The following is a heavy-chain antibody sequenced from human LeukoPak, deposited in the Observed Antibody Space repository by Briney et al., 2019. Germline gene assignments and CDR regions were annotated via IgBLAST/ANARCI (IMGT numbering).Heavy chain of an antibody. CDR3: AGHSGSYFSPFAF. D-gene: IGHD1-26*01. CDR2: ITTYNGNT. Sequence: ASVKVSCKASGYTLTDYGISWVRQAPGQGLEWMGYITTYNGNTNYAQKVQGRVTMTIDRSTNTAYMEVRSLRSDDTAVYYCAGHSGSYFSPFAFWGQGTLVTVSS. V-gene: IGHV1-18*01. CDR1: GYTLTDYG. J-gene: IGHJ4*02.